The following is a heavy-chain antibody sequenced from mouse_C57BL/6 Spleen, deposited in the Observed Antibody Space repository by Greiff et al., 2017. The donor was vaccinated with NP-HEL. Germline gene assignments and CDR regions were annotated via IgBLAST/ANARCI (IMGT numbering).Heavy chain of an antibody. CDR3: ARDGYSAVWCFDV. CDR1: GYTFTSYW. D-gene: IGHD2-3*01. CDR2: IYPGSGST. Sequence: QVQLQQPGAELVKPGASVKMSCKASGYTFTSYWITWVKQRPGQGLEWIGDIYPGSGSTNYNEKFKSKATLTVDTSSSTAYMQLSSLTSEYSAVYYCARDGYSAVWCFDVWGKGTTVTVSS. J-gene: IGHJ1*03. V-gene: IGHV1-55*01.